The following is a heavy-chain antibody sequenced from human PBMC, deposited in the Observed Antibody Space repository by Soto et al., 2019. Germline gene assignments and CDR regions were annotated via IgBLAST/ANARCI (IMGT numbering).Heavy chain of an antibody. CDR2: TYYRSKWYN. Sequence: PSQTLSLTCAISGDSVSSNSAAWNWIRQSPSRGLEWLGRTYYRSKWYNDYAVSVKSRITINPDTSKNQFSLQLNSVTPEDTAVYYCARDYYYDILTGYYFYYYGMDVWGQGTPVTVSS. V-gene: IGHV6-1*01. D-gene: IGHD3-9*01. J-gene: IGHJ6*02. CDR1: GDSVSSNSAA. CDR3: ARDYYYDILTGYYFYYYGMDV.